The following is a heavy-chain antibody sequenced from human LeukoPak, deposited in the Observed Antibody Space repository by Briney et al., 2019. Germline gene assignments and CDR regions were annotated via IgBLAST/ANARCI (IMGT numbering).Heavy chain of an antibody. CDR3: ARAGYSSGWA. J-gene: IGHJ5*02. D-gene: IGHD6-19*01. CDR2: IFYSGNT. CDR1: GDSISSSNW. Sequence: SGTLSLTCAVSGDSISSSNWWSWVRQPPGKGLEWIGEIFYSGNTNYNPSLKSRVTMSVDTSKNQFSLKLSSVTAADTAVYYCARAGYSSGWAWGQGTLVTVPS. V-gene: IGHV4-4*02.